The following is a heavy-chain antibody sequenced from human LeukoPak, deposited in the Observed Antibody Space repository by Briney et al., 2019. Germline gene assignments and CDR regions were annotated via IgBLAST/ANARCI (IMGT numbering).Heavy chain of an antibody. D-gene: IGHD3-10*01. Sequence: PGGSLRLSCAASGFNFSSYAMTWVRQAPGKGLEWVSGIGGSSGKIFYADSVKGRFTISRDNSKNTLYLQMNTLRAEDTAVYFCAKQPYQYVSGSPSWLDPWGQGTLVTVSS. CDR3: AKQPYQYVSGSPSWLDP. J-gene: IGHJ5*02. CDR1: GFNFSSYA. CDR2: IGGSSGKI. V-gene: IGHV3-23*01.